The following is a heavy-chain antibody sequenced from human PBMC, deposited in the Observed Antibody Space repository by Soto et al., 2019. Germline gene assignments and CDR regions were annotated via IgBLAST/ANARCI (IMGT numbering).Heavy chain of an antibody. J-gene: IGHJ6*02. D-gene: IGHD6-13*01. CDR1: GDSVSSNSAA. CDR3: SREVVMIAAAGPPKYYGMDV. Sequence: PSQTLSLTCAISGDSVSSNSAAWNWIRQSPSRGLEWLGRTYYRSKWYNDYAVSVKSRITINPDTSNNQFSLQLNAVTPEDTAVYYCSREVVMIAAAGPPKYYGMDVCGQGTTGTVSS. CDR2: TYYRSKWYN. V-gene: IGHV6-1*01.